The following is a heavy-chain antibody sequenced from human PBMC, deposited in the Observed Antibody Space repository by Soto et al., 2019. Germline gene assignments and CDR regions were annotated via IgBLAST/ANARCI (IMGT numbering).Heavy chain of an antibody. V-gene: IGHV4-39*07. Sequence: SETLSLTCTVSGGSISSSSYYWGWIRQPPGKGLEWIGSIYYSGSTYYNPSLKSRVTISVDTSKKQFSLKLRSVTTADTAVYYCARAGATTLSDDWVQGTLVTVSS. J-gene: IGHJ4*02. CDR2: IYYSGST. D-gene: IGHD1-26*01. CDR3: ARAGATTLSDD. CDR1: GGSISSSSYY.